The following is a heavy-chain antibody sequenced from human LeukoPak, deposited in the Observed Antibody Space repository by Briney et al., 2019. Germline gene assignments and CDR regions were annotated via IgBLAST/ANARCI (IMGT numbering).Heavy chain of an antibody. Sequence: KPSETLSLTCAVYGGSFSGYYWSWIRQPPGKGLEWIGEINHSGSTNYNPSLKSRVTMSVDTSKNQFSLKLSSVTAADTAVYYCARGRGQQLGNFDYWGQGTLVTVSS. CDR3: ARGRGQQLGNFDY. CDR2: INHSGST. CDR1: GGSFSGYY. J-gene: IGHJ4*02. V-gene: IGHV4-34*01. D-gene: IGHD6-13*01.